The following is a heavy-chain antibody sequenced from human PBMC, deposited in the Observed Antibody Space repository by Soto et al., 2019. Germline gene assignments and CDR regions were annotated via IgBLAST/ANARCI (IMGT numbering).Heavy chain of an antibody. CDR3: ARGIGGGLKPHTALNYYYYMHV. V-gene: IGHV1-18*01. D-gene: IGHD5-12*01. CDR2: IIAYNGNT. J-gene: IGHJ6*03. CDR1: GYTFTSYG. Sequence: QVQLVQSGAEVKKPGASVKVSCKASGYTFTSYGISWVRQAPGQGLEWMGWIIAYNGNTNYAQKLQGRVTMTTDTSTSTAYMELRSLRSDDTAVYYCARGIGGGLKPHTALNYYYYMHVWGKGTTVTVSS.